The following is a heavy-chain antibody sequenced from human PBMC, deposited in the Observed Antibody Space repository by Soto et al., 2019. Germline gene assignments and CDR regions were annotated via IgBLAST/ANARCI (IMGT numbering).Heavy chain of an antibody. Sequence: EILSLTCAVSGYSMSSGYYRGWIRQPPVKGLEWIGSIYHSGSTYYNPSLKSRVTISVDTSKNQFSLKLSSLTASDTAVYYCAREEAGITIFGVAPGTFDYWGQGALVTVSS. V-gene: IGHV4-38-2*02. CDR3: AREEAGITIFGVAPGTFDY. J-gene: IGHJ4*02. CDR1: GYSMSSGYY. D-gene: IGHD3-3*01. CDR2: IYHSGST.